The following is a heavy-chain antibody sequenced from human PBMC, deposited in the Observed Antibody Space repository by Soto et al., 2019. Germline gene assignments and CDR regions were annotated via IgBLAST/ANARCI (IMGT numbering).Heavy chain of an antibody. Sequence: PGGSLRLSCAASGFTFTRYSMNWVRQAPGKGLEWVSSISSATNYIYYGDSMKGRFTISRDNAKNSLYLEMNSLRAEDTAVYYCARESEDLTSNFDYWGQGTLVTVSS. CDR2: ISSATNYI. J-gene: IGHJ4*02. CDR1: GFTFTRYS. V-gene: IGHV3-21*06. CDR3: ARESEDLTSNFDY.